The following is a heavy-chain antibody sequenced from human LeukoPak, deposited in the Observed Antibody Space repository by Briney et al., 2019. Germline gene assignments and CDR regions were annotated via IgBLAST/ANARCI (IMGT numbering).Heavy chain of an antibody. V-gene: IGHV4-34*01. CDR3: ASKTTVVNPFDY. CDR2: INHSGST. J-gene: IGHJ4*02. D-gene: IGHD4-23*01. Sequence: SETLSLTCAVYGGSFSGYYWSWIRQPPGKGLEWIGEINHSGSTNYNPSLKSRVTISVDTSKNQFSLKLSSATAADTAVYYCASKTTVVNPFDYWGQGTLVTVSS. CDR1: GGSFSGYY.